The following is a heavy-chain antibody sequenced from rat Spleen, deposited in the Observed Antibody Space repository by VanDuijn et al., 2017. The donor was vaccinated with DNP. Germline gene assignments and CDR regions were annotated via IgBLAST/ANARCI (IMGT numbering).Heavy chain of an antibody. J-gene: IGHJ4*01. CDR1: GITFSDHN. V-gene: IGHV5-7*01. Sequence: EVQLVESGGGLVQPGRSLKLSCAVSGITFSDHNMAWVRQAPKKGLEWVATISQDGSDTYYRDSVKGRFTISRDNVKSTLYLQMDSLRSEDTATYYCARHRTIMPYYYAMDAWGQGASVTVSS. CDR2: ISQDGSDT. D-gene: IGHD3-8*01. CDR3: ARHRTIMPYYYAMDA.